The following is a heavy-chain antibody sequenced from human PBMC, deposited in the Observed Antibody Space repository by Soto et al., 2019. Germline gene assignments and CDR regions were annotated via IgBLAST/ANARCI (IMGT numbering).Heavy chain of an antibody. V-gene: IGHV3-30-3*01. J-gene: IGHJ6*02. D-gene: IGHD1-1*01. Sequence: QVQLVESGGGVVQPGRSLRLSCAASAFTLSKFVMHWVRQAPGKGLEWVAVTSNDGSNTFYAGSVKGRFTISRDNSKSVVYLQMTSLREEDTAVYYCARGNMDAWGRGTTVTVSS. CDR3: ARGNMDA. CDR1: AFTLSKFV. CDR2: TSNDGSNT.